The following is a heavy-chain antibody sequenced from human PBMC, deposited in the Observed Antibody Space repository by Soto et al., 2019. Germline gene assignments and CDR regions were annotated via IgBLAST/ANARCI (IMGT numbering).Heavy chain of an antibody. V-gene: IGHV3-23*01. CDR3: ANGGALAARRGYYYDGMDV. Sequence: GGSLRLSCAASGFTFSSYAMSWVRQAPGKGLEWVSAISGSGGSTYYADSVKGRFTISRDNSKNTLYLQMNSLRAEDTAVYYCANGGALAARRGYYYDGMDVWGQGTTVTVSS. CDR2: ISGSGGST. J-gene: IGHJ6*02. D-gene: IGHD6-6*01. CDR1: GFTFSSYA.